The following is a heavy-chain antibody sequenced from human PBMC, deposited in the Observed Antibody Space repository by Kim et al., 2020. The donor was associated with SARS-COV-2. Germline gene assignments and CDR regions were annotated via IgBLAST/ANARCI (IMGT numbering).Heavy chain of an antibody. CDR1: GYTFTSYA. J-gene: IGHJ4*02. CDR2: INTNTGNP. V-gene: IGHV7-4-1*02. D-gene: IGHD6-13*01. Sequence: ASVKVSCKASGYTFTSYAMNWVRQAPGQGLEWMGWINTNTGNPTYAQGFTGRFVFSLDTSVSTAYLQISSLKAEDTAVYYCARVLSSSWYRPFDYWGQGTLVTVSS. CDR3: ARVLSSSWYRPFDY.